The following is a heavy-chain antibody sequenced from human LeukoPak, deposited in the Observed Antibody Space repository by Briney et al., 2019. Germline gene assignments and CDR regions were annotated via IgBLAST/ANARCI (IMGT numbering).Heavy chain of an antibody. CDR1: GYTFTSYG. J-gene: IGHJ4*02. CDR3: ARVETFDPDTIFGVVDY. D-gene: IGHD3-3*01. CDR2: ISAYNGNT. Sequence: ASVKVSCKASGYTFTSYGISWVRQAPGQGLEWLGWISAYNGNTNYAQKLQGRVTMTTDTSTSTAYMELRSLRSDDTAVYYCARVETFDPDTIFGVVDYWGQGTLVTVSS. V-gene: IGHV1-18*01.